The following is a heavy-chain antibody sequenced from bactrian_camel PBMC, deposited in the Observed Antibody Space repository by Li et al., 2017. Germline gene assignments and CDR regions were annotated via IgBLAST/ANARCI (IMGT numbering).Heavy chain of an antibody. CDR2: INNSGDMP. CDR1: GFIFSAAA. D-gene: IGHD4*01. J-gene: IGHJ4*01. Sequence: VQLVESGGGLVQPGGSLRLSCTTAGFIFSAAAMRWVRQAPGKELELDALINNSGDMPYYADSVKGRFTVSKDKDHVKNTLFLEMTNLKADDTAMYYCTADTVKASLATIAQIAAYEGHGTQVTVS. V-gene: IGHV3S31*01.